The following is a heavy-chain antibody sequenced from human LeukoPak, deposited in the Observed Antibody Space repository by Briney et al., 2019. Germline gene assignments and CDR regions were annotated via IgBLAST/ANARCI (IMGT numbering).Heavy chain of an antibody. Sequence: PSETLSLTCTVSGGSISSYYWSWIRQPPGKGLEWIGYIYYSGSTYYNPSLKSRVTISVDTSKNQFSLKLSSVTAADTAVYYCARAVLRYFDWLVNAFDIWGQGTMVTVSS. CDR1: GGSISSYY. D-gene: IGHD3-9*01. CDR2: IYYSGST. CDR3: ARAVLRYFDWLVNAFDI. J-gene: IGHJ3*02. V-gene: IGHV4-59*08.